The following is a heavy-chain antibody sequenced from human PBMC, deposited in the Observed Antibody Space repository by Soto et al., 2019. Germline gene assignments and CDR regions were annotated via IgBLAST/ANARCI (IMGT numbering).Heavy chain of an antibody. D-gene: IGHD2-8*02. CDR2: IYWNDDK. CDR1: GFSLTTSGVG. J-gene: IGHJ4*02. Sequence: QITLKESGPTLENPPQTLTLTCTFSGFSLTTSGVGVGWIRQPPGKALEWLALIYWNDDKRYRSSLRSRLTITTDTSKNQVVLKMTHVEPVDTATYYCAHRLWWRANFDYWGQGTLVSASS. CDR3: AHRLWWRANFDY. V-gene: IGHV2-5*01.